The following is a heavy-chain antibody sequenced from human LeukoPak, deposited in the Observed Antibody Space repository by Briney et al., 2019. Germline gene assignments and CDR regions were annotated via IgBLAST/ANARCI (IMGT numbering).Heavy chain of an antibody. CDR1: GGSFSGYY. CDR3: ARTRNIVVVPAALYYYYGMDV. CDR2: INHSGST. J-gene: IGHJ6*02. Sequence: PSETLSLTCAVYGGSFSGYYWSWIRQPPGKGLEWIGEINHSGSTNYNPSLKSRVTISVDTSKNQFSLKLSSVTAADTAVYYCARTRNIVVVPAALYYYYGMDVWGQGTRSPSP. V-gene: IGHV4-34*01. D-gene: IGHD2-2*01.